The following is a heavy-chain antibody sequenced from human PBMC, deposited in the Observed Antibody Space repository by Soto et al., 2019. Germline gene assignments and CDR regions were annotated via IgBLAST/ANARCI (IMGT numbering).Heavy chain of an antibody. CDR1: GGSFSGYY. CDR2: INHSGSS. V-gene: IGHV4-34*01. CDR3: ARVVPVAGYKYYFDY. J-gene: IGHJ4*02. Sequence: SETLSLTCAVYGGSFSGYYWCWIRQPPGKGLGWIGEINHSGSSNYNPSLKSQVTISVDTSKNQLSLKLSSVTAADTAVYYCARVVPVAGYKYYFDYWGQGTLVTVSS. D-gene: IGHD6-19*01.